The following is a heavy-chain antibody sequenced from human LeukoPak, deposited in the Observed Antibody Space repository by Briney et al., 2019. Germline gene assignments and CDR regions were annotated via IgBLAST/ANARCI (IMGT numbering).Heavy chain of an antibody. CDR1: GGSISSGDYY. J-gene: IGHJ4*02. CDR2: IYYSGST. Sequence: SETLSLTCTVSGGSISSGDYYWSWIRQPPGKGLEWIGYIYYSGSTYYNPSLKSRVTISVDTSKSQFSLKLSSVTAADTAVYYCARALPGIAAAGRDHLDYWGQGTLVTVSS. V-gene: IGHV4-30-4*08. D-gene: IGHD6-13*01. CDR3: ARALPGIAAAGRDHLDY.